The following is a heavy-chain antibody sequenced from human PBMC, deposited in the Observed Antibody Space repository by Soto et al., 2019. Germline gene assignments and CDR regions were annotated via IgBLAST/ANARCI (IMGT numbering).Heavy chain of an antibody. V-gene: IGHV1-18*01. Sequence: QVHLVQSGAEVKKPGASVKVSCKGSGYAFTTYGITWVRQAPGQGLEWMGWISAHNGNTNYAQKLQGRVTVTRDTSTSTAYMALRSLRSDASAVYYCARGRYGEYWGQGALVTVSS. J-gene: IGHJ4*02. D-gene: IGHD3-10*01. CDR1: GYAFTTYG. CDR2: ISAHNGNT. CDR3: ARGRYGEY.